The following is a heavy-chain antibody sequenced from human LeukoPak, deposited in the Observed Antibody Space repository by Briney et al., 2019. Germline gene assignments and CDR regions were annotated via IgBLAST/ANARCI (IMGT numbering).Heavy chain of an antibody. Sequence: GASVKVSCKASGGTFSSYAISWVRQAPGQGLEWMGGIIPIFGTANYAQKFQGRVTITADESTSTAYMELSSLRSEDTAVYYCAREVIGTSPPYCSGGSCYPLDYYYYYMDVWGKGTTVTVSS. CDR3: AREVIGTSPPYCSGGSCYPLDYYYYYMDV. CDR1: GGTFSSYA. J-gene: IGHJ6*03. V-gene: IGHV1-69*13. CDR2: IIPIFGTA. D-gene: IGHD2-15*01.